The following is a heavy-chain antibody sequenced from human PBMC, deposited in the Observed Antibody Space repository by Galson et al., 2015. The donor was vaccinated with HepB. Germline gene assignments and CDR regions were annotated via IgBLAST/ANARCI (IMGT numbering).Heavy chain of an antibody. CDR2: ISAYNGNT. CDR1: GYTFTSYG. CDR3: ARELKRITIFGVDPYYYYGMDV. V-gene: IGHV1-18*04. J-gene: IGHJ6*02. Sequence: SVKVSCKASGYTFTSYGISWVRQAPGQGLEWMGWISAYNGNTNYAQKLQGRVTMTTDTSTSTAYMELRSLRSDDTAVYYCARELKRITIFGVDPYYYYGMDVWGQGTTVTVSS. D-gene: IGHD3-3*01.